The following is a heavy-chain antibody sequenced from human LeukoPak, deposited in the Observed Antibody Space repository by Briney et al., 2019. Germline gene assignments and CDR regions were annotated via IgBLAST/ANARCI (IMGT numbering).Heavy chain of an antibody. D-gene: IGHD2-15*01. V-gene: IGHV3-23*01. J-gene: IGHJ6*02. CDR3: AKDLSSGGPNYYYYGMDV. CDR2: ISVSGGNT. CDR1: GFTFNYA. Sequence: PGGSLRLSCAASGFTFNYAMSWVRQAPGKGLEWVSSISVSGGNTYYAGSVKGRFTMSRDNSKNTLYLQMDSLRVEDTAVYCCAKDLSSGGPNYYYYGMDVWGQGTTVTVSS.